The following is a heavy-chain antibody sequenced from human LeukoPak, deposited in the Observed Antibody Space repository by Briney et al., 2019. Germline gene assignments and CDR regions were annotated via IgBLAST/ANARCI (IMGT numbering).Heavy chain of an antibody. J-gene: IGHJ5*02. D-gene: IGHD3-10*01. CDR1: GFTFSGYV. Sequence: GGSLRLSCAASGFTFSGYVMTWVRQAPGKGLECVSSITFSSSHIYYADSVRGRFTISRDNTKDSLYLQMNSLRAEDTAIYYCARGPQFSGPGWFDPWGQGTLVTVSS. CDR2: ITFSSSHI. V-gene: IGHV3-21*01. CDR3: ARGPQFSGPGWFDP.